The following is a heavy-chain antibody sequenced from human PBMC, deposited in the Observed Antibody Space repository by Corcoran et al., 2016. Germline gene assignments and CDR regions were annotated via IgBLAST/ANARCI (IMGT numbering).Heavy chain of an antibody. Sequence: QVQLQLSGPGLVKPSQTLSLTCAISGDSVSSNSAAWNWIRQSPSRGLEWLGRTYYSSKWYNDYAASVKSRITIVPDTSRNQFSLHLNSVTPDDTAVYYGLRGPRGSSWHWFDPWGQGTLVTVSS. J-gene: IGHJ5*02. D-gene: IGHD6-13*01. CDR3: LRGPRGSSWHWFDP. V-gene: IGHV6-1*01. CDR1: GDSVSSNSAA. CDR2: TYYSSKWYN.